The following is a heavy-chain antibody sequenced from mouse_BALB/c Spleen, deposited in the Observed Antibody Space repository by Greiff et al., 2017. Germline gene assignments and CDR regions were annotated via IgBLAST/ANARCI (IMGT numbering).Heavy chain of an antibody. D-gene: IGHD1-1*02. CDR2: IWAGGST. Sequence: QVQLKQSGPGLVAPSQSLSITCTASGFSFTSYGVHWVRQPPGKGLEWLGVIWAGGSTHYNSALMSRLSIRKDNSKSQVFLKMNSLHTDDTAMYYCAREYYYGGGFAYWGQGTLVTVSA. V-gene: IGHV2-9*02. CDR3: AREYYYGGGFAY. CDR1: GFSFTSYG. J-gene: IGHJ3*01.